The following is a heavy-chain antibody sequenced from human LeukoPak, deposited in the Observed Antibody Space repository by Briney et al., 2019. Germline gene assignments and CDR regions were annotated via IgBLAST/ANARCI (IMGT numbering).Heavy chain of an antibody. D-gene: IGHD3-10*01. V-gene: IGHV3-49*04. CDR2: IRSKAYGGTT. J-gene: IGHJ6*02. Sequence: GGSLRLSCTASGFTFGDYAMSWVRQAPGKGLEWVGFIRSKAYGGTTEYAASVKGRFTISRDDSKSIAYLQMNSLKTEDTAVYYCTRDFRVVVRGVRSTDYYYGMDVWGQGTTVTVSS. CDR3: TRDFRVVVRGVRSTDYYYGMDV. CDR1: GFTFGDYA.